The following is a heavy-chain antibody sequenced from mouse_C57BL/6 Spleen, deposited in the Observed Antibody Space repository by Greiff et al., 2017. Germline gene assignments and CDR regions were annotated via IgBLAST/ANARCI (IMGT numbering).Heavy chain of an antibody. CDR3: ARRLLRYYAMDY. CDR1: GFTFSDYG. D-gene: IGHD1-1*01. Sequence: EVKLMESGGGLVKPGGSLKLSCAASGFTFSDYGMHWVRQAPEKGLEWVAYISSGSSTIYYADTVKGRFTISRDNAKTTLFLQMTSLRSEDTAMYYCARRLLRYYAMDYWGQGTSVTVSS. J-gene: IGHJ4*01. V-gene: IGHV5-17*01. CDR2: ISSGSSTI.